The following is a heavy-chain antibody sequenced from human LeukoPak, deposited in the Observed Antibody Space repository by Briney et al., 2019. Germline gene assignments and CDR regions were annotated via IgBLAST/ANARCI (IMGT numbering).Heavy chain of an antibody. CDR2: TWYDGRNN. V-gene: IGHV3-33*01. Sequence: GGSLRLYCAASGFTFSSYGMHWVRQAPGKGLEWVAVTWYDGRNNYYAASVKGRFTISRDDSKTTVYLLMNSLRAEDTAVYYCAREVAPLYFHYGMDVWGEGSTVTVSS. CDR1: GFTFSSYG. CDR3: AREVAPLYFHYGMDV. D-gene: IGHD2-21*01. J-gene: IGHJ6*01.